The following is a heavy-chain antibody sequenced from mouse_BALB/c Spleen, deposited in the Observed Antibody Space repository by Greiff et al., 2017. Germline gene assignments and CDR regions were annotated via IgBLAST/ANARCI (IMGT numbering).Heavy chain of an antibody. V-gene: IGHV1-4*02. J-gene: IGHJ3*01. D-gene: IGHD4-1*01. CDR3: ERSGDWDGFAY. Sequence: VQLQQSAAELVRPGASVKMSCKASGYTFTSYTMHWVHQRPGQGLEWIGYINPSSGYTEYQQKFKDKTTLTADKSSSTAYMQLSSLTSEDSAGYYCERSGDWDGFAYWGQGTLVTVSA. CDR1: GYTFTSYT. CDR2: INPSSGYT.